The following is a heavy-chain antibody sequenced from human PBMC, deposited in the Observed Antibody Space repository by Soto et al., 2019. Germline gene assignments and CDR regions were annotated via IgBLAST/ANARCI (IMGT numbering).Heavy chain of an antibody. J-gene: IGHJ6*03. CDR2: ISAYNGKT. D-gene: IGHD3-3*01. V-gene: IGHV1-18*01. CDR3: AIEYYYFWSGYSRPINTRYYYYYYMEV. Sequence: GASVKVSCKASGYTFTSYGISWGRQAPGQGLKWMGWISAYNGKTNYAQKLQGRVTMTTDTSTSTAYMELRSLRSDDTAVYYCAIEYYYFWSGYSRPINTRYYYYYYMEVWGKGTTVTVSS. CDR1: GYTFTSYG.